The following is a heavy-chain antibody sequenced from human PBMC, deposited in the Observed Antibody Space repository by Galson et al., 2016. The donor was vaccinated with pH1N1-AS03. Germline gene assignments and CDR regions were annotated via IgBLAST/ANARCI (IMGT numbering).Heavy chain of an antibody. Sequence: SVKVSCKASGYTFTSYYIHWVRQAPGQGREWMGIINPSDGNTNYAQRFQGRVTMTRDTSTRTVYMELSSLRSDDTAVYYCARVSAGLTGYYYAMDVWGQGTTVTVSS. CDR2: INPSDGNT. V-gene: IGHV1-46*01. CDR3: ARVSAGLTGYYYAMDV. CDR1: GYTFTSYY. D-gene: IGHD4/OR15-4a*01. J-gene: IGHJ6*02.